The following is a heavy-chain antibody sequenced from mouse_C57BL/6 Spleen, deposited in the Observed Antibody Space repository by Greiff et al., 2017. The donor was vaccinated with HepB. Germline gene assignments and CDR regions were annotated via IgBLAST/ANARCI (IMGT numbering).Heavy chain of an antibody. CDR3: ARDDGYDVYNALDY. J-gene: IGHJ4*01. Sequence: QVQLQQSGAELVKPGASVKMSCKASGYTFTSYWITWVKQRPGQGLEWIGDIYPGSGSTNYNEKFKSKATLTVDTSSSTAYMQLSSLTSEDSTVYYCARDDGYDVYNALDYWGQGTSVTVSS. CDR1: GYTFTSYW. V-gene: IGHV1-55*01. D-gene: IGHD2-2*01. CDR2: IYPGSGST.